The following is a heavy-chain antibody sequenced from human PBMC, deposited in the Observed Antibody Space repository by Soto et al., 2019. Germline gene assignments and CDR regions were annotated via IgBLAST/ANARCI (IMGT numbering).Heavy chain of an antibody. CDR1: VDSVSSDSAA. CDR2: TYYRSKWFH. V-gene: IGHV6-1*01. Sequence: PPQTLSLTCAISVDSVSSDSAAWNWIRQSPSRGLEWLGRTYYRSKWFHDYEVSVKSRITISPDTSKNQFSLQLNSVTPEDTAVYYCARAPQVTGSNWFDPWGQGTLVTVSS. CDR3: ARAPQVTGSNWFDP. J-gene: IGHJ5*02. D-gene: IGHD3-9*01.